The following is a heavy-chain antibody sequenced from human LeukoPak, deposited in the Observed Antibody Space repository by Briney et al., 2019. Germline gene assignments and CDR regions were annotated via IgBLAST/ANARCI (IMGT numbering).Heavy chain of an antibody. CDR1: GCTFTSYD. Sequence: ASVKVSCKASGCTFTSYDINWVRQATGQGLEWMGWMNPNSGNTGYAQKFQGRVTMTRNTSISTAYMELSSLRSEDTAVYYCARGVFKRTYYYMDVWGKGTTVTISS. V-gene: IGHV1-8*01. CDR3: ARGVFKRTYYYMDV. CDR2: MNPNSGNT. D-gene: IGHD1-14*01. J-gene: IGHJ6*03.